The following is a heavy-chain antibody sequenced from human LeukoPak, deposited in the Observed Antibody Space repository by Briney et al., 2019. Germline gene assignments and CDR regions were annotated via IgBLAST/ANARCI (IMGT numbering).Heavy chain of an antibody. V-gene: IGHV3-23*01. D-gene: IGHD6-13*01. J-gene: IGHJ4*02. CDR2: IIGSGDST. CDR3: AKHLSSSSRYYYDS. Sequence: PGGCLRLSCAASGFTFSTYAMSWVRQAPGKGLEWVSTIIGSGDSTHYADSVKGRFTISRDNSKNTLYLQVNSLRAEDTAFYYCAKHLSSSSRYYYDSWGQGTLVTVSS. CDR1: GFTFSTYA.